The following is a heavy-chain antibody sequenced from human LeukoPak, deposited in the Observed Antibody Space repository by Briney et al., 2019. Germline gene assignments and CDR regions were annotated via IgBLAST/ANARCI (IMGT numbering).Heavy chain of an antibody. CDR2: IKQDGSEK. CDR1: GFTFSSYW. V-gene: IGHV3-7*01. CDR3: ARARRYSYGSYYFDY. J-gene: IGHJ4*02. Sequence: GGSLRLSCAASGFTFSSYWMSWVRQPPGKGLEWVANIKQDGSEKYYVDSVKGRFTISRDNAKNSLYLQMNSLRAEDTAVYYCARARRYSYGSYYFDYWGQGTLVTVSS. D-gene: IGHD5-18*01.